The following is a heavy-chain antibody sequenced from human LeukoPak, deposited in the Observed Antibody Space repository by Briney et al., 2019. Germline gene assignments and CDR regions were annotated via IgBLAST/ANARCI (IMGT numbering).Heavy chain of an antibody. V-gene: IGHV4-39*01. CDR2: IYYSGST. D-gene: IGHD3-22*01. CDR1: GGSISSSSYY. J-gene: IGHJ3*02. Sequence: SETLSLTCTASGGSISSSSYYWGWIRQPPGKGLEWIGSIYYSGSTYYNPSLKSRVTISVDTSKNQFSLKLSSVTAADTAVYYCARQRGRYYYDSSGYRPTVAFDIWGQGTMVTVSS. CDR3: ARQRGRYYYDSSGYRPTVAFDI.